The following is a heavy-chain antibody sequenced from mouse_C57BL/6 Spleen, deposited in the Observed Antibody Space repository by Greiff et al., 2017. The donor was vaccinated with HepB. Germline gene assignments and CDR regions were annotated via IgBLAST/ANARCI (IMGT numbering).Heavy chain of an antibody. J-gene: IGHJ2*01. D-gene: IGHD2-5*01. CDR3: ARERAYYSNLYYFDY. Sequence: QVQLQQPGAELVKPGASVKLSCKASGYTFTSYWMHWVKQRPGQGLEWIGMIHPNSGSTNYNEKFKSKATLTVDKSSSTAYMQLSSLTSEDSAVYYCARERAYYSNLYYFDYWGQGTTLTVSS. CDR1: GYTFTSYW. V-gene: IGHV1-64*01. CDR2: IHPNSGST.